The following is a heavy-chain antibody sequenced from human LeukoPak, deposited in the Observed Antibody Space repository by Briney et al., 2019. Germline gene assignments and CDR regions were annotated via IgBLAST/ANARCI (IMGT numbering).Heavy chain of an antibody. CDR3: ARGAVVAIDY. CDR2: IKHDGAVT. Sequence: PGGSLRLSCVASGFTFSNHWMYWVRQTEKGLAWVAYIKHDGAVTVYVDSVKGRFTISRDNAKNSLYLQMNSLRAEDTAVYYCARGAVVAIDYWGQGTLVTVSS. CDR1: GFTFSNHW. V-gene: IGHV3-7*03. J-gene: IGHJ4*02. D-gene: IGHD2-21*01.